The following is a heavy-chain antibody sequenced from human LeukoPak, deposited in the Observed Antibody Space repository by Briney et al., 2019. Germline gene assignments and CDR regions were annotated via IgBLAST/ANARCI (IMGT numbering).Heavy chain of an antibody. V-gene: IGHV4-39*01. CDR1: GGSLSSSSYY. Sequence: SETLSLTCTVSGGSLSSSSYYWGWIRQPPGKGLEWIGSIYYSGSTYYNPSLKSRVTISVDTSKNQFSLKLSSVTAADTAVYYCARSSAVARSPQMKWGQGTLVTVSS. J-gene: IGHJ4*02. CDR2: IYYSGST. D-gene: IGHD3-10*01. CDR3: ARSSAVARSPQMK.